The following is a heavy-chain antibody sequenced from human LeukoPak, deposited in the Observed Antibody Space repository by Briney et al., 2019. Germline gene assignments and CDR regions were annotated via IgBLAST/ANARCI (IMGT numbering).Heavy chain of an antibody. CDR2: INIDGSST. V-gene: IGHV3-74*01. Sequence: GGSLRLSCAASGFTFSSYWMHWVRQAPGKGLVWVSRINIDGSSTNYADSVKGRFTISRDDAKNTLYLQMNSLRAEDTAVYYCARAVYYGSGTYVPWGQGTLVTVSS. CDR3: ARAVYYGSGTYVP. J-gene: IGHJ5*02. CDR1: GFTFSSYW. D-gene: IGHD3-10*01.